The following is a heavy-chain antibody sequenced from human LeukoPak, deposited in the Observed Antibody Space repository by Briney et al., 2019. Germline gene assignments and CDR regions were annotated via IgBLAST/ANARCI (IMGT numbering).Heavy chain of an antibody. CDR3: ATARAGGITIFGVVSTSFDY. J-gene: IGHJ4*02. V-gene: IGHV4-39*01. D-gene: IGHD3-3*01. CDR2: IYYSGST. CDR1: GGSISSSSYY. Sequence: SETLSLTCTVSGGSISSSSYYWGWIRQPPGKGLEWIGSIYYSGSTYYNPSLKSRVTISVDTSKNQFSLKLSSVTAADTAVYYCATARAGGITIFGVVSTSFDYWGQGTLVTVSS.